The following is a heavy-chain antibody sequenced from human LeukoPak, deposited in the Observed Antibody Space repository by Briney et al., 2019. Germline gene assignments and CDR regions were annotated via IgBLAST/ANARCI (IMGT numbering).Heavy chain of an antibody. V-gene: IGHV4-4*07. D-gene: IGHD1-26*01. CDR3: ARRSPIVAAGDAFDI. CDR2: IHTSGTT. Sequence: PSETLSLTCSVSRGSISTYYWSWVRQPAGKGLEWVGRIHTSGTTTYNPSLTGRVTMSLDTSKSQFSLNLISVTAADTAVYYCARRSPIVAAGDAFDIWGPGTMVTVSS. J-gene: IGHJ3*02. CDR1: RGSISTYY.